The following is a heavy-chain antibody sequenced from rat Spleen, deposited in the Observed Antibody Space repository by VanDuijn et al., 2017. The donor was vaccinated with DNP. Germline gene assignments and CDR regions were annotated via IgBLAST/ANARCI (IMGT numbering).Heavy chain of an antibody. D-gene: IGHD1-10*01. Sequence: EVQLVESGGGLVQPGRSLKLSCAASGFTFSDYDMAWVRQAPKKGLEWVATITYVGGITYYRDSVKGRFTVSRDNAKSILYLQVDSLRSEDTATYYCASLNNYNWFAYWGQGTLVTVSS. V-gene: IGHV5-7*01. J-gene: IGHJ3*01. CDR3: ASLNNYNWFAY. CDR1: GFTFSDYD. CDR2: ITYVGGIT.